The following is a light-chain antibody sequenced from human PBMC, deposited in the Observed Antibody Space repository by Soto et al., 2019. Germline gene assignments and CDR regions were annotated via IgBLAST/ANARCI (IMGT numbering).Light chain of an antibody. V-gene: IGKV3-20*01. Sequence: EIVLTQSPGTLSLSPGERATLSCRASQSIRNNFLAWYKQKPGQAPRLLIYGASSRATGIPDRFSGGGAGTDFTLTISRLQPEDSALYYCQQYDRPPITFGQGTRLEIK. CDR3: QQYDRPPIT. J-gene: IGKJ5*01. CDR2: GAS. CDR1: QSIRNNF.